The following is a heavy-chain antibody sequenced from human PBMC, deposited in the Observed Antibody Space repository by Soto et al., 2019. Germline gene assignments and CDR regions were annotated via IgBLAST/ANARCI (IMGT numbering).Heavy chain of an antibody. CDR2: IKSKTDGGTT. J-gene: IGHJ6*02. Sequence: PGGSLRLSCAASGFTFSNAWMNWVRQAPGKGLEWVGRIKSKTDGGTTDYAAPVKGRFTISRDDSKNTLYLQMNSLKTEDTAVYYCTPDKTVTYYYYYGMDVWGQGTTVTVSS. CDR3: TPDKTVTYYYYYGMDV. CDR1: GFTFSNAW. V-gene: IGHV3-15*07. D-gene: IGHD4-17*01.